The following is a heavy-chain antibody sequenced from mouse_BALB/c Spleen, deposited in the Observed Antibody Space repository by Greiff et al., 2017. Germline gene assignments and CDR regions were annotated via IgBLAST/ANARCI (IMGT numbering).Heavy chain of an antibody. D-gene: IGHD4-1*01. CDR3: ARDPLTGTGYYFDY. V-gene: IGHV2-9*02. CDR1: GFSLTSYG. CDR2: IWAGGST. J-gene: IGHJ2*01. Sequence: VQLQESGPGLVAPSQSLSITCTVSGFSLTSYGVHWVRQPPGKGLEWLGVIWAGGSTNYNSALMSRLSISKDISKSQVFLKMNSLQTDDTAMYYCARDPLTGTGYYFDYWGQGTTLTVSS.